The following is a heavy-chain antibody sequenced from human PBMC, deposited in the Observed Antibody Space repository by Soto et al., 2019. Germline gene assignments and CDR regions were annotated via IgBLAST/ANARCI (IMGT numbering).Heavy chain of an antibody. CDR1: VFPFSDSY. Sequence: LRLSCATSVFPFSDSYISWIRQAPGKGLEWISYITFSGNTVYYADSLKGRFTISRDNAKNSLYLQMNRLRAEDTAVYYCARVSWREKYGMDVWGQGTTVTVSS. J-gene: IGHJ6*02. CDR3: ARVSWREKYGMDV. V-gene: IGHV3-11*01. CDR2: ITFSGNTV.